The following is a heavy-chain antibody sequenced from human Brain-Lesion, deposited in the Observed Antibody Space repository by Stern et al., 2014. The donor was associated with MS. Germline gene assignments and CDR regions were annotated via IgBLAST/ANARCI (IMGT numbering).Heavy chain of an antibody. Sequence: EVQLLESGGGFGQPGGSRRLSCAAWGVRCSTSAMTWVPQTPGKGLHSCSVISGRVGPPYSADSGKGRFPISRDNSKNTLYLQMDSLRADDTAVYYCAKWPHHIAVAGTRYFQHWGQGTLVTVSS. CDR1: GVRCSTSA. V-gene: IGHV3-23*01. CDR3: AKWPHHIAVAGTRYFQH. CDR2: ISGRVGPP. J-gene: IGHJ1*01. D-gene: IGHD6-19*01.